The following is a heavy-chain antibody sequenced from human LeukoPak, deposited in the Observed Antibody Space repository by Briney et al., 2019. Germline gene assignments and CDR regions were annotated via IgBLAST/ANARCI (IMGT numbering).Heavy chain of an antibody. Sequence: PSETLSLTCAVYGGSFSGYYWSWIRQPPGKGLEWIGEINHSGSTNYNPSLKSRVTISVDTSKNQFSLKLSSVTAADTAVYYCARGDRRITMVRGVITIGFDYWAREPWSPSPQ. D-gene: IGHD3-10*01. CDR3: ARGDRRITMVRGVITIGFDY. V-gene: IGHV4-34*01. CDR1: GGSFSGYY. CDR2: INHSGST. J-gene: IGHJ4*02.